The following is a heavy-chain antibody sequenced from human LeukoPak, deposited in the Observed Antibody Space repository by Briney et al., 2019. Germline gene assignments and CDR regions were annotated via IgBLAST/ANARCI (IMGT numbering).Heavy chain of an antibody. V-gene: IGHV3-23*01. CDR1: GFTFNIHA. Sequence: GASLRLSCAASGFTFNIHAMDWVRQGPGKGLEWVSSISGIGISIYYADSVKGRFTISRDNSKNTVYLQMNRLIAEDTAVYYCAKDMHGYDRPVDYWGRGTQVIVSS. D-gene: IGHD5-24*01. J-gene: IGHJ4*02. CDR2: ISGIGISI. CDR3: AKDMHGYDRPVDY.